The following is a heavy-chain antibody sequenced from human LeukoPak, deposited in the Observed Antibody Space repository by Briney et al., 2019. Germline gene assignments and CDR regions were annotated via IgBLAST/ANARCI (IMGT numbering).Heavy chain of an antibody. D-gene: IGHD6-13*01. CDR1: GFTFSNYA. V-gene: IGHV3-23*01. Sequence: GGSLRLSCAASGFTFSNYAMMGVRQAPGKGLDWVSAISGSGGSTYYADSVKGRFTISRDNSKNTLYLQMNSLRAEDAAVYYCARERPGIAVAATVWGQGTLVTVSS. CDR2: ISGSGGST. J-gene: IGHJ4*02. CDR3: ARERPGIAVAATV.